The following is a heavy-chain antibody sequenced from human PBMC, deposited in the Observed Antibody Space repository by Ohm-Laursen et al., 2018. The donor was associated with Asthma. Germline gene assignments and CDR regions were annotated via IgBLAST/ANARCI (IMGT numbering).Heavy chain of an antibody. CDR2: IPYDGSNK. CDR3: ARVSLDSGSYYYYYYGMDV. CDR1: GFTFSSYG. V-gene: IGHV3-30*03. D-gene: IGHD3-10*01. Sequence: SLRLSCSASGFTFSSYGMHWVRQAPGKGLEWVAVIPYDGSNKYYADSVKGRFTISRDNSKNTLYLQMNSLRAEDTAVYYCARVSLDSGSYYYYYYGMDVWGQGTTVTVSS. J-gene: IGHJ6*02.